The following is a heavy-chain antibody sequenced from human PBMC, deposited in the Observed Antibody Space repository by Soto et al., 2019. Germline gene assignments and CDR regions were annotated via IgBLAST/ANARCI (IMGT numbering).Heavy chain of an antibody. V-gene: IGHV3-30-3*01. CDR3: ARQEVLVVTGEWFYFDY. CDR1: GFTFNSYA. D-gene: IGHD7-27*01. J-gene: IGHJ4*02. Sequence: GGSLRLSCAASGFTFNSYAMHWVRQAPGKGLEWVAVISYDGSNKYYADSVKGRFTISRDNSKNTLYLQMNSLRAEDTAVYYCARQEVLVVTGEWFYFDYWGQGTLVTVSS. CDR2: ISYDGSNK.